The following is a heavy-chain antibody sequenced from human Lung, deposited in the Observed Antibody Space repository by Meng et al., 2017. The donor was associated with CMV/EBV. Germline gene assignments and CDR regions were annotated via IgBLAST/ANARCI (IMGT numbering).Heavy chain of an antibody. V-gene: IGHV1-8*01. CDR1: GYTFTSEG. CDR2: MNPNSGNT. D-gene: IGHD2-15*01. CDR3: ARGYCSGGSCPVFDP. Sequence: AEVKKHGASVKVTCTASGYTFTSEGISWVRQATGKGLEWMGWMNPNSGNTGYAQKFQGRVTMTRNTSISTAYMELSSLRSEDTAVYYCARGYCSGGSCPVFDPWGQGTLVTVSS. J-gene: IGHJ5*02.